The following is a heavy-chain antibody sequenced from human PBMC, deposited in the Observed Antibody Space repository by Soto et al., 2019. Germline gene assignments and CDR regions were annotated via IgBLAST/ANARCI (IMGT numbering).Heavy chain of an antibody. CDR3: ARESYDFWSGYVDY. CDR2: ISSSGSTI. V-gene: IGHV3-48*03. Sequence: PGGSVRLSCAASGFTFSSYEMNWVRQAPGKGLEWVSYISSSGSTIYYADSVKGRFTISRDNAKNSLYLQMNSLRAEDTAVYYCARESYDFWSGYVDYWGQGTLVTVSS. D-gene: IGHD3-3*01. J-gene: IGHJ4*02. CDR1: GFTFSSYE.